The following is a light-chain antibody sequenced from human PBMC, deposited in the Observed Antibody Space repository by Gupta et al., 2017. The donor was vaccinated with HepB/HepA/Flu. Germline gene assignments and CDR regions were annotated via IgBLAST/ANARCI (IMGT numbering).Light chain of an antibody. V-gene: IGKV4-1*01. CDR3: QQYDSTLFT. J-gene: IGKJ3*01. Sequence: DIVMTQSPDSLAVSLGERATINCKSSQSVLYSSSSKNYLPCYQQKPGQPPKLLIYWASTRGSGVPDRFSGSGSGTDFTLTISSLQAEDVALYYCQQYDSTLFTFGHGTKVDIK. CDR1: QSVLYSSSSKNY. CDR2: WAS.